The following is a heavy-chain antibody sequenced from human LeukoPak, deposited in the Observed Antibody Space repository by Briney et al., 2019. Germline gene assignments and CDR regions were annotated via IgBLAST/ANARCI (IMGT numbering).Heavy chain of an antibody. J-gene: IGHJ4*02. CDR2: ISSSSSYI. D-gene: IGHD3-9*01. V-gene: IGHV3-21*01. Sequence: GGSLRLSCAASGFTFSSYSMNWVRKAPGKGLEWVSSISSSSSYIYYADSVKGRFTISRDNAKNSLYLQMNSLRAEDTAVYYCARTPTADWLPPGWGQGTLVTVSS. CDR1: GFTFSSYS. CDR3: ARTPTADWLPPG.